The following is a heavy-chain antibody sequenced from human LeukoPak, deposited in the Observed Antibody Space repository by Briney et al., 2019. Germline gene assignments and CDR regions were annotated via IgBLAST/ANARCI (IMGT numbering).Heavy chain of an antibody. CDR3: SRGPPPSGYFDY. V-gene: IGHV4-38-2*02. CDR2: IYHSGSS. D-gene: IGHD2-15*01. CDR1: GYSISSGYY. Sequence: SETLSLTCTVSGYSISSGYYWAWIRPNPGKGLEYIGSIYHSGSSYYNPSLKSRVTISVDTSKNQFSLRLSSVTATDTAIYYCSRGPPPSGYFDYWGQGTLVTVSS. J-gene: IGHJ4*02.